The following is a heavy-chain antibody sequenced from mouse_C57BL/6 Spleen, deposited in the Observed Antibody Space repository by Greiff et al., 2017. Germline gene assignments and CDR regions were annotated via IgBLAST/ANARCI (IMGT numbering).Heavy chain of an antibody. Sequence: VQLQQSGAELVKPGASVKLSCTASGFNIKDYYMHWVKQRTEQGLEWIGRIDPEDGETKYAPQFQGKATITADTSSNTAYLQLSSLTSEDTAVYYCARSEEGYYYGSSYDYFDYWGQGTTLTVSS. CDR1: GFNIKDYY. D-gene: IGHD1-1*01. V-gene: IGHV14-2*01. CDR2: IDPEDGET. J-gene: IGHJ2*01. CDR3: ARSEEGYYYGSSYDYFDY.